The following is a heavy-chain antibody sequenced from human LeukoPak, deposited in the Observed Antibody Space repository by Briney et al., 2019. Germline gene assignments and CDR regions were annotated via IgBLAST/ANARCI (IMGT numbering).Heavy chain of an antibody. J-gene: IGHJ6*02. CDR2: MNPNSGNT. CDR3: ARGGGAVAGYYYYYGMDV. V-gene: IGHV1-8*01. Sequence: ASVKVSCKASGYTFTSYDINWVRQATGQGLEWMGWMNPNSGNTGYAQKFQGRVTMTRNTSISTAYMELSSLRSEDTAVYYCARGGGAVAGYYYYYGMDVWGQGTTVTVS. CDR1: GYTFTSYD. D-gene: IGHD6-19*01.